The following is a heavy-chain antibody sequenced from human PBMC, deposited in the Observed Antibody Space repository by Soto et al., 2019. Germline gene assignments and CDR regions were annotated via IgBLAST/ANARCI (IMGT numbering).Heavy chain of an antibody. J-gene: IGHJ6*03. CDR3: ARVPSTVTKLSYYYYYMDV. CDR2: INHSGST. D-gene: IGHD4-17*01. CDR1: GGSFSGYY. Sequence: PSETLSLTCAVYGGSFSGYYWSWIRQPPGKGLEWIGEINHSGSTNYNPSLKSRVTISVDTSKNQLSLKLSSVTAADTAVFYCARVPSTVTKLSYYYYYMDVWGKGTTVTVSS. V-gene: IGHV4-34*01.